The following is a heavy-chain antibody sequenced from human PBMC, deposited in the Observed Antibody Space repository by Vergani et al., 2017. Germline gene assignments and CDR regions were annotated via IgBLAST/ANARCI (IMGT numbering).Heavy chain of an antibody. Sequence: EVQLVESGGGLVKPGGSLRLSCAASGFTFSSYSMNWVRQAPGKGLEWVSSISSSSSYIYYADSVKSRFTISRDKAKNSLYLQMNSLRAEDTAVYYCARVGLSYCSSTSCYVMDYWGQGTLVTVSS. CDR1: GFTFSSYS. CDR3: ARVGLSYCSSTSCYVMDY. V-gene: IGHV3-21*01. D-gene: IGHD2-2*01. J-gene: IGHJ4*02. CDR2: ISSSSSYI.